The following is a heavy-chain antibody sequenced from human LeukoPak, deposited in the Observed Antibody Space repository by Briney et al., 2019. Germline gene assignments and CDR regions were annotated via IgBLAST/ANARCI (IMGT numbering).Heavy chain of an antibody. J-gene: IGHJ4*02. CDR2: IIPIFGTA. Sequence: ASVKVSCKASGGTFSSYAISWVRQAPGQGLEWMGGIIPIFGTANYAQKFQGRVTITADESTSTAYMELSSLRSEDTAVYYCAREVSDYDYYFDYWGQGTLVTVSS. V-gene: IGHV1-69*13. D-gene: IGHD4-17*01. CDR3: AREVSDYDYYFDY. CDR1: GGTFSSYA.